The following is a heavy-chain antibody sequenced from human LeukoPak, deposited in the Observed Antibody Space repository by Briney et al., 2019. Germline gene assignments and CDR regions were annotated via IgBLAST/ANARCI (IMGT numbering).Heavy chain of an antibody. J-gene: IGHJ4*02. CDR2: IYYSGGT. CDR1: GGSISGYY. D-gene: IGHD4-17*01. V-gene: IGHV4-59*12. CDR3: ARERGTTVTTLGYDY. Sequence: PSETLSLTCTVSGGSISGYYCSWIRQPPGKRLEWIGYIYYSGGTNYNPSLKSRVTMSVDTSKNQFSLKLSSVTAADTAVYYCARERGTTVTTLGYDYWGQGTLVTVSS.